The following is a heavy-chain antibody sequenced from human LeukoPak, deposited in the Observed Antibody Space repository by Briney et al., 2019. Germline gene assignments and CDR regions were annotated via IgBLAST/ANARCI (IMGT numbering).Heavy chain of an antibody. V-gene: IGHV3-7*01. CDR2: TNQDGSDK. J-gene: IGHJ4*02. Sequence: GGSLRLSCAASGLTLSFHWLNWVAQAPGKGLECVANTNQDGSDKYYVDSVKGRFTISRDNTKNSLYLQMNSLRAEDTAVYYCVGGDYWGQGTLVTVSS. CDR3: VGGDY. CDR1: GLTLSFHW.